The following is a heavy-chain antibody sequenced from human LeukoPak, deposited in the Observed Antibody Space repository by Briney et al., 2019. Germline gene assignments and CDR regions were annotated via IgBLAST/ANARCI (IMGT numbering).Heavy chain of an antibody. D-gene: IGHD5-24*01. CDR3: ATDPRYDSSTIEMATIIAGIF. Sequence: ASVKVSCKVSGYTLTEFSMHWVRQAPGKGLEWMGGFDPEDGETIYAQKFQGRVTMTEDTSTDTAYMELSSLRSEDTAVYYCATDPRYDSSTIEMATIIAGIFWGQGTLVTVSS. V-gene: IGHV1-24*01. J-gene: IGHJ4*02. CDR1: GYTLTEFS. CDR2: FDPEDGET.